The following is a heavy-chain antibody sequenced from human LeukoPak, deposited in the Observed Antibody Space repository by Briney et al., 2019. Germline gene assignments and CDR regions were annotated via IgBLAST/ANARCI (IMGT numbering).Heavy chain of an antibody. CDR2: INPDGSTE. CDR3: ATEPGIGYAFDI. J-gene: IGHJ3*02. CDR1: GFSFSDYS. D-gene: IGHD2-15*01. V-gene: IGHV3-7*01. Sequence: GGSLRLSCATSGFSFSDYSMSWVRQAPGKGLEWVANINPDGSTENYVPSVKGRFTLSRDNARNSLSLQMNSLRAEDTAVYYCATEPGIGYAFDIWGRGTMVTVSS.